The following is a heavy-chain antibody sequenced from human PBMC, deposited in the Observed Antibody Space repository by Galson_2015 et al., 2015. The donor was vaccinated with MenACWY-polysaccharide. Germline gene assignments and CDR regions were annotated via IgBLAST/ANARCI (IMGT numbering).Heavy chain of an antibody. CDR3: GSSSGTYYNF. V-gene: IGHV3-15*01. J-gene: IGHJ4*02. CDR1: GFTFSSAS. D-gene: IGHD3-10*01. CDR2: IKRTTDGGTV. Sequence: SLRLSCAASGFTFSSASMNWVRQAPGKGLEWVGRIKRTTDGGTVGYAAPVRGRFTVSRDDSKNKLYLQMNSLRTEDTAVYYCGSSSGTYYNFWGQGTLVTVSS.